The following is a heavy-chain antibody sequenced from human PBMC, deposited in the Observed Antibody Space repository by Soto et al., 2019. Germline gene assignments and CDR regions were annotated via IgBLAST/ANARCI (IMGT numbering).Heavy chain of an antibody. CDR1: GFTFSSYA. Sequence: PGGSLRLSCAASGFTFSSYAMSWVRQAPGKGLEWVSAISGSGGSTYYADSVKGRFTISRDNSKNTLYLQMNSLRAEDTAVYYCGNLRRAQYGPVCGNWFDPWGQGTLVTVSS. J-gene: IGHJ5*02. D-gene: IGHD2-21*01. CDR3: GNLRRAQYGPVCGNWFDP. V-gene: IGHV3-23*01. CDR2: ISGSGGST.